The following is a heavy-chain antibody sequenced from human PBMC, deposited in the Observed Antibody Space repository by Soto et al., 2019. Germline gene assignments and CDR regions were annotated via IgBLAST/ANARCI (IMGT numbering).Heavy chain of an antibody. V-gene: IGHV3-20*04. CDR2: INWNGGSI. CDR1: GFTFDDYG. Sequence: GGSLRLSCAASGFTFDDYGMSWVRQVPGKGLEWVSVINWNGGSIGYADSVKGRFTISRDNAKNSLYLQMNSLKAEDTALYYCARKIPGYYFDYWGRGTLVTVSS. CDR3: ARKIPGYYFDY. J-gene: IGHJ4*02.